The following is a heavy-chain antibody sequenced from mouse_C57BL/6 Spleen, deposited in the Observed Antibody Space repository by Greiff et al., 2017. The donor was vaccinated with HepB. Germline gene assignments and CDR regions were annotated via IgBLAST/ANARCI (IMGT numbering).Heavy chain of an antibody. V-gene: IGHV1-26*01. CDR2: INPNNGGT. J-gene: IGHJ4*01. Sequence: VQLQQSGPELVKPGASVKISCKASGYTFTDYYMHWVNQSHGKSLEWIGDINPNNGGTSYNQNFKGKATLTVDKTSSTAYMELRSLTSEDSAVYYWESDDCGSLCAMDYWGQGTSVTVSS. D-gene: IGHD1-1*01. CDR1: GYTFTDYY. CDR3: ESDDCGSLCAMDY.